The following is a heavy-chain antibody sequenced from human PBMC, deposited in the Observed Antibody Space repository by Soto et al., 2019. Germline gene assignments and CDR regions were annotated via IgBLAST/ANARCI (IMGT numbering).Heavy chain of an antibody. Sequence: QVQLVQSGAEVKKPGASVKVSCKASGYTFTSYAMHWVRQAPGQRLEWMGWINAGNGNTKYSQKFQGRVTITRDTSASTAYMELSSMRSEDTAVYYCARVSGIAVAEVWGQGTLVTVSS. J-gene: IGHJ4*02. D-gene: IGHD6-19*01. CDR3: ARVSGIAVAEV. V-gene: IGHV1-3*01. CDR2: INAGNGNT. CDR1: GYTFTSYA.